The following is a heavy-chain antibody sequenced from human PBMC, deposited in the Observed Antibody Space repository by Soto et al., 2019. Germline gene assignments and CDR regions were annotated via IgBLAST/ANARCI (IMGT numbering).Heavy chain of an antibody. D-gene: IGHD3-9*01. Sequence: ASVKVSCRASGYTFTSYGISWVRQAPGQGLEWMGWISAYNGNTNDAQKLQGRVTMTTDTSTSTAYMELRSLRSDDTAVYYCARSIDILTRSDYWGQGTLVTVSS. V-gene: IGHV1-18*01. CDR3: ARSIDILTRSDY. J-gene: IGHJ4*02. CDR2: ISAYNGNT. CDR1: GYTFTSYG.